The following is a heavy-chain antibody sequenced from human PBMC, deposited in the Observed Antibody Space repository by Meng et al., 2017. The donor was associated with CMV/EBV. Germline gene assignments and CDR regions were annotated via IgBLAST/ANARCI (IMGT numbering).Heavy chain of an antibody. CDR3: ARSMVVAGDWFDP. D-gene: IGHD2-15*01. J-gene: IGHJ5*02. CDR1: GGSISSYY. Sequence: QVQLQEAGPGRVTPYGTLSLTCPFSGGSISSYYWSWIRQPAGKGLEWIGRIYTSGSTNYNPSLKSRVTMSVDTSKNQFSLKLSSVTAADTAVYYCARSMVVAGDWFDPWGQGTLVTVSS. CDR2: IYTSGST. V-gene: IGHV4-4*07.